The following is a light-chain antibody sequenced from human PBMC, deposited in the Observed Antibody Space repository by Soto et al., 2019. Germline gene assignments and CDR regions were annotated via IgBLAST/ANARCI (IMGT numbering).Light chain of an antibody. J-gene: IGKJ4*01. V-gene: IGKV3-15*01. CDR3: QPYNNWPLT. CDR1: QSVRSN. CDR2: DTS. Sequence: EIVMTQFPATLSVSPGERATLSCRASQSVRSNLAWYQQKPGQAPRLLIYDTSTRATGVPTRFSGSRSGAEFTLTINSLQSEDFAVYYCQPYNNWPLTFGGGTKVDNK.